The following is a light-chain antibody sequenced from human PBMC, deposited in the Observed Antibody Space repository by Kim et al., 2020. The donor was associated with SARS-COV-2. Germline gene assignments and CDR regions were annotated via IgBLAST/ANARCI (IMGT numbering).Light chain of an antibody. CDR3: SSFAAGNSLL. CDR2: EVS. Sequence: GQSLSISRSRASGDIVMYIYVSSYQQHPGTNPKLLIYEVSKRPSGVPHRVSGSKSGKTPSLTVSGLQTDDEADYYCSSFAAGNSLLFGGGTQLTVL. V-gene: IGLV2-8*01. J-gene: IGLJ2*01. CDR1: SGDIVMYIY.